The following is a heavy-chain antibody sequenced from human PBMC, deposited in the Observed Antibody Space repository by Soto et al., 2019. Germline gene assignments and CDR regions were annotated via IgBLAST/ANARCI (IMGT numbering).Heavy chain of an antibody. CDR2: INPSGGST. D-gene: IGHD2-21*02. J-gene: IGHJ3*02. Sequence: ASVKVSCKASGYTFTSYYMHWVRQAPGQGLEWMGIINPSGGSTSYAQKFQGRVTMTRDTSTSTVYMELSSLRCEDTAVYYCARSPTIVVVTAPPQYIWGQGTMVTVAS. CDR3: ARSPTIVVVTAPPQYI. CDR1: GYTFTSYY. V-gene: IGHV1-46*01.